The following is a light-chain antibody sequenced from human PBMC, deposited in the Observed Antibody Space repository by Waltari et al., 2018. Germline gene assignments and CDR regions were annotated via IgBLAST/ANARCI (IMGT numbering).Light chain of an antibody. CDR1: SSDVGASDY. CDR3: SSHTSSRTRV. CDR2: DVT. J-gene: IGLJ3*02. Sequence: QSALTQPASVSGSPGQSITISCTGTSSDVGASDYVSLSQQHPGKVPKLMIYDVTYRPSGISNRFSGSKSGITAFLTISGLQAEDEADYYCSSHTSSRTRVFGGGTELTVL. V-gene: IGLV2-14*03.